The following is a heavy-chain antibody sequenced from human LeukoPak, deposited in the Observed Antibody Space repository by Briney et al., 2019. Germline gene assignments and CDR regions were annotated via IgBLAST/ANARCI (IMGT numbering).Heavy chain of an antibody. CDR2: NYPGGSDT. V-gene: IGHV5-51*01. D-gene: IGHD3-16*02. J-gene: IGHJ4*02. CDR3: AAGTMRVRLGELSPYFDY. Sequence: GESLKISCKGSGYSFTSYWIGLVRPMPGKGLGVVGINYPGGSDTRYSPSVQGQVTISADKSISTAYLQWSSLKASDTAMYYCAAGTMRVRLGELSPYFDYWGQGTLVTVSS. CDR1: GYSFTSYW.